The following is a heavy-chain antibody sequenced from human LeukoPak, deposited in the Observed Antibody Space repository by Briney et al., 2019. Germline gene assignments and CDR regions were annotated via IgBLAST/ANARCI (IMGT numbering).Heavy chain of an antibody. J-gene: IGHJ4*02. CDR2: INPNSGGT. V-gene: IGHV1-2*02. CDR3: ARDENWGPDY. CDR1: GYTFTGCY. Sequence: ASVKVSCKASGYTFTGCYMHWVRQAPGQGLQWMGWINPNSGGTYNAQKFQGRVTMTSDTSINTAYMELCRLRSDDTAVYYCARDENWGPDYWGQGTLVTVSS. D-gene: IGHD7-27*01.